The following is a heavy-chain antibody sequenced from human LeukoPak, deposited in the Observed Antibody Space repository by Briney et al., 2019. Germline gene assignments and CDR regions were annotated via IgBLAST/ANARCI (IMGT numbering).Heavy chain of an antibody. D-gene: IGHD2-2*01. CDR2: ISGSVNAR. CDR3: GKDLGYCNSATCQRYLDS. V-gene: IGHV3-23*01. J-gene: IGHJ4*02. Sequence: GESLRLSCAASGFTFSTYGMNWVRQAPGKGLEWVSTISGSVNARYYADSVKGRFIISRDDSKSTLYLQMNSLTAEDTAIYYCGKDLGYCNSATCQRYLDSWGQGTLVTVSS. CDR1: GFTFSTYG.